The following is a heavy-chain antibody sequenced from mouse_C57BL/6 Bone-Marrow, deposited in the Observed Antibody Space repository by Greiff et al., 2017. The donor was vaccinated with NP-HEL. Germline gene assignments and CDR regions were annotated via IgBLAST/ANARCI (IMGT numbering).Heavy chain of an antibody. Sequence: QVQLQQPGAELVKPGASVKLSCKASGYTFTSYWMQWVKQRPGQGLEWIGEIDPSDSYTNYNQKFKGKATLTVDTSSSTAYMQLSSLTSEDSAVYYCARSPFITTVVCPLNWGQGTLVTVSA. D-gene: IGHD1-1*01. J-gene: IGHJ3*01. CDR3: ARSPFITTVVCPLN. CDR2: IDPSDSYT. V-gene: IGHV1-50*01. CDR1: GYTFTSYW.